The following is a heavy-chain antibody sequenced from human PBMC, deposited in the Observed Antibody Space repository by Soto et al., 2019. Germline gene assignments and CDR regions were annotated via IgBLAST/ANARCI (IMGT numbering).Heavy chain of an antibody. CDR2: ISGSGGST. D-gene: IGHD3-22*01. V-gene: IGHV3-23*01. CDR3: AKDQTPYYDSSGYIIGY. Sequence: PGGSLRLSCAASGFTFSSYAMSWVRQAPGKGLEWVSAISGSGGSTYYADSVKGRFTISRDNSKNTLYLQMNSLRAEDTAVYYCAKDQTPYYDSSGYIIGYWGQGTLFTVSS. CDR1: GFTFSSYA. J-gene: IGHJ4*02.